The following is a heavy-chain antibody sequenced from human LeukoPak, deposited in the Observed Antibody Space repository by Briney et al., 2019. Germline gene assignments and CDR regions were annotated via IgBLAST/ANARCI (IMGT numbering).Heavy chain of an antibody. CDR2: ISYDGGKK. CDR1: GFTFSTYT. V-gene: IGHV3-30-3*01. D-gene: IGHD1-26*01. Sequence: GGSLRLSCAASGFTFSTYTMHWVRQAPGKGLEWVTFISYDGGKKYNADSVKGRFTISRDNSKNTLYLQVDNLRTEDTAVYYCATSPPLHYSGSYETLDYWGQGTLVTVSS. J-gene: IGHJ4*02. CDR3: ATSPPLHYSGSYETLDY.